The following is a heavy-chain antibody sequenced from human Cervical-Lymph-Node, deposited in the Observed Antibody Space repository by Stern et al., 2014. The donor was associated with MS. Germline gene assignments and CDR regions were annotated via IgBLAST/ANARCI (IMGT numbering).Heavy chain of an antibody. CDR3: MRGDY. CDR1: GASIKTIGSF. CDR2: IAHSGVT. J-gene: IGHJ4*02. V-gene: IGHV4-31*03. Sequence: QLKLQESGPGLVKPSQTLSLTCTVSGASIKTIGSFWSWVRQHSEKGLKCIAFIAHSGVTFYNETLNGRVTLPQDTSANQFALGLTSVTVADTALYFCMRGDYWGRGILVAVSS.